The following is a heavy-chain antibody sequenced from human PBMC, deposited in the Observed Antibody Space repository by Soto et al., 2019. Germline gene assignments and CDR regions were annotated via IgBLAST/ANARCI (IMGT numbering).Heavy chain of an antibody. Sequence: QVQLQESGPGLVKPSQTLSLTCTVSGGSISSCGYYWSWIRQHPGKGLEWIGYIYYSGSTYYNYYNPSLKCRGTISVDTSKNQFSLKLSSVTAADTAVYYCARTPLLWGQGTLVTVSS. D-gene: IGHD1-26*01. CDR3: ARTPLL. CDR2: IYYSGSTYYN. V-gene: IGHV4-31*03. CDR1: GGSISSCGYY. J-gene: IGHJ4*02.